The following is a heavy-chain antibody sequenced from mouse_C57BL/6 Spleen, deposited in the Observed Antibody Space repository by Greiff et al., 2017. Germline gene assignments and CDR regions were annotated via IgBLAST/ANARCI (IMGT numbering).Heavy chain of an antibody. CDR3: ARSPDLLWVFAY. D-gene: IGHD2-1*01. CDR1: GYTFTSYT. J-gene: IGHJ3*01. CDR2: INPSSGYT. Sequence: QVQLQQSGAELARPGASVKMSCKASGYTFTSYTMHWVKQRPGQGLEWIGYINPSSGYTKYNQKFKDKATLTADKSSSTAYMQLSSLTSEDSAVDYCARSPDLLWVFAYWGQGTLVTVSA. V-gene: IGHV1-4*01.